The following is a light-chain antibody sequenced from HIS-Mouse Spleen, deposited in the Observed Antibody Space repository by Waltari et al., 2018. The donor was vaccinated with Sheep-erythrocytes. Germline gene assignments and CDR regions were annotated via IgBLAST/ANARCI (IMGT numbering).Light chain of an antibody. J-gene: IGKJ2*01. CDR1: QSVSSSY. Sequence: TQSPSSLSASVGDRVTITCRASQSVSSSYLAWYQQKPGQAPRLLIYGASSRATGIPDRFSGSGSGTDFTLTISRLEPEDFATYYCLQDYNYPYTFGQGTKLEIK. CDR2: GAS. CDR3: LQDYNYPYT. V-gene: IGKV3-20*01.